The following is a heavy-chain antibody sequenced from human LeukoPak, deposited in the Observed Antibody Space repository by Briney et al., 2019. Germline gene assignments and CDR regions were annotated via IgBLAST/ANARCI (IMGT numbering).Heavy chain of an antibody. J-gene: IGHJ5*02. CDR1: GGSNSSYY. CDR2: IYTSRST. D-gene: IGHD3-9*01. V-gene: IGHV4-4*07. Sequence: SETLSLTCTVSGGSNSSYYWSGLREPAGKGLEWFGRIYTSRSTNYNPSLKSRVTMSVDTSKNQFSLKLSSVTAADTAVYYCAREETIYDIWTGYLNWFDPWGEGTLVTVSS. CDR3: AREETIYDIWTGYLNWFDP.